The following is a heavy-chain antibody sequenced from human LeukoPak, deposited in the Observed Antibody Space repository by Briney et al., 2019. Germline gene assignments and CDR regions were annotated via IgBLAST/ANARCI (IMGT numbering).Heavy chain of an antibody. D-gene: IGHD2-2*01. Sequence: GGSLRLSCAASGFTFSSYAMSWVRQAPGKGLEWVAVISYDGSNKYYADSVKGRFTISRDNSKNTLYLQMNSLRAEDTAVYYCARAQIVVVPAATYYYYYGMDVWGQGTTVTVSS. CDR3: ARAQIVVVPAATYYYYYGMDV. CDR2: ISYDGSNK. J-gene: IGHJ6*02. V-gene: IGHV3-30-3*01. CDR1: GFTFSSYA.